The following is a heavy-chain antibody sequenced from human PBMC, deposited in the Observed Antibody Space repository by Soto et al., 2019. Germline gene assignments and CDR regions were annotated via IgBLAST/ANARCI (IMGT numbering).Heavy chain of an antibody. CDR3: ARISQSDFWSGYYYFFDY. J-gene: IGHJ4*02. D-gene: IGHD3-3*01. Sequence: QVHLVQSGAEVEKPGASVKVSCKASGYTFTDYGISWVRQAPGQVLQWMGWITAFNGNTKYAQQFQGRVTMTTDTSTSTDYMELRSLESDDTAVYYCARISQSDFWSGYYYFFDYGGQGTLVTVSS. CDR1: GYTFTDYG. V-gene: IGHV1-18*01. CDR2: ITAFNGNT.